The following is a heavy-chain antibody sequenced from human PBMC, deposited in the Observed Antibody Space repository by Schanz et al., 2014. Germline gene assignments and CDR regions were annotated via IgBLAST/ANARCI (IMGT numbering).Heavy chain of an antibody. V-gene: IGHV1-69*09. CDR1: GYTFTTYY. D-gene: IGHD6-19*01. CDR3: ARGLGDERWLDLNEAFDI. Sequence: QVQLVQSGAEVKKPGVSVKVSCKASGYTFTTYYIHWVRQAPGQGLEWMGRIIPILDKTNYAQKCQGRVTMTADKSTSTAYMELSSLRSEDTAVYYCARGLGDERWLDLNEAFDIWGQGTIVTVSS. CDR2: IIPILDKT. J-gene: IGHJ3*02.